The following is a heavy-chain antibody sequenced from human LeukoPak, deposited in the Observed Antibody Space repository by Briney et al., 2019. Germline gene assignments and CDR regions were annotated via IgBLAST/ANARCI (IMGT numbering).Heavy chain of an antibody. J-gene: IGHJ5*02. D-gene: IGHD2-2*03. CDR3: ARDLIGWSLDP. V-gene: IGHV3-48*03. CDR1: GFSLSSFE. Sequence: GGSMRLSCAASGFSLSSFEMNWVRQAPGKGLEWIAYVDNDGWATSYYADSVKGRFTITRDDAKSSLYLQMDSLTVEDTAVYYCARDLIGWSLDPWGQGTLVSVSS. CDR2: VDNDGWAT.